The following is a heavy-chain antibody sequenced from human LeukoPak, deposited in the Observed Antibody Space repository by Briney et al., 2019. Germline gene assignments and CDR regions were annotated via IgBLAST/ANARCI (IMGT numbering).Heavy chain of an antibody. V-gene: IGHV3-53*01. CDR3: ARDPHGYNSYFDY. CDR2: IYTDGST. CDR1: GLTVSSNY. Sequence: GGSLRLSCAASGLTVSSNYMSWVRQAPGKGLEWVSVIYTDGSTYYADSVKGRFTISRDISRNTVHLQMNSLRAGDTAVYYCARDPHGYNSYFDYWGQGTLVTVSS. D-gene: IGHD5-24*01. J-gene: IGHJ4*02.